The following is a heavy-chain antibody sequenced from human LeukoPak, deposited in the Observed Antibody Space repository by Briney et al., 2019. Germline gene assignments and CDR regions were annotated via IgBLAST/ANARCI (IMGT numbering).Heavy chain of an antibody. D-gene: IGHD2-2*01. CDR2: IYPGDSDT. CDR1: GYSFTSYW. Sequence: GESLKISCKGSGYSFTSYWIGWVRQMPGKGLEWMGIIYPGDSDTRYSPSFQGQVTISADKSISTAYLQWSSLKATDTAMYYCARTVVPAANWFDPWGQGTLVTVSS. CDR3: ARTVVPAANWFDP. J-gene: IGHJ5*02. V-gene: IGHV5-51*01.